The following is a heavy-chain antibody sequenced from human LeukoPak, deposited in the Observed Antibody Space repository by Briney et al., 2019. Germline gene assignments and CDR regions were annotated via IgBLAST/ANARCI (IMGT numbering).Heavy chain of an antibody. V-gene: IGHV3-33*03. CDR2: IWYDGSKK. J-gene: IGHJ4*02. CDR1: GLAFSNYA. D-gene: IGHD5-12*01. Sequence: GRSLRLSCAASGLAFSNYAMYWVRQAPGKGLEWVAGIWYDGSKKYYVDSMKGRFTISRDNSRNTVYLQMDSLRAEDTAVYYCAKDRNRGYSYGFDYWGQGTLVTVSS. CDR3: AKDRNRGYSYGFDY.